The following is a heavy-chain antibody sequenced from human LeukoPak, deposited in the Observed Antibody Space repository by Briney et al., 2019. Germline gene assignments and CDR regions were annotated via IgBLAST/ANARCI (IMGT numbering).Heavy chain of an antibody. V-gene: IGHV4-59*01. CDR2: IYYSGST. J-gene: IGHJ5*02. D-gene: IGHD5-24*01. CDR1: GGSISSYY. CDR3: ARVRDGYNSYNWFDP. Sequence: SETLSLTCTVSGGSISSYYWSWIRQPPGKGLEWIGYIYYSGSTNHNPSLKSRVTISVDTSKNQFSLKLSSVTAADTAVYYCARVRDGYNSYNWFDPWGQGTLVTVSS.